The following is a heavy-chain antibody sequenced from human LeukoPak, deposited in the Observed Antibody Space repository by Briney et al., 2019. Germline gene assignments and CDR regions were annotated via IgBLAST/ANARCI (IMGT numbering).Heavy chain of an antibody. V-gene: IGHV4-61*02. CDR1: GGSISSGSYY. CDR2: IYTSGST. J-gene: IGHJ4*02. Sequence: PSETLSLTCTVSGGSISSGSYYRSWIRQPAGKGLEWIGRIYTSGSTNYNPSLKSRVTISVDTSKNQFSLKLSSVTAADTAVYYCAAGRYYFDYWGQGTLVTVSS. CDR3: AAGRYYFDY.